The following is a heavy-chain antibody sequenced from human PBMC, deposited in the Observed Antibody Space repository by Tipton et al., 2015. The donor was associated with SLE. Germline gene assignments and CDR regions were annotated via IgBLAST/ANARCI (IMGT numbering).Heavy chain of an antibody. Sequence: SLRLSCAASGFRISDYWMYWVRQAPGKGLVWVSFISSSSRYIHYSDSVRGRFTISRDNAKNSLYLQMNSLSAEDTALYYCARDFTSIDDYWGQGTLVTVSS. CDR1: GFRISDYW. J-gene: IGHJ4*02. D-gene: IGHD3-3*01. CDR3: ARDFTSIDDY. CDR2: ISSSSRYI. V-gene: IGHV3-21*01.